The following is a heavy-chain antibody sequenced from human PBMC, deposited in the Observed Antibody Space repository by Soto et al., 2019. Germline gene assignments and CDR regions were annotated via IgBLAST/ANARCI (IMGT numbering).Heavy chain of an antibody. Sequence: SETLSLTCAVYGGSFSGYYWSWIRQPPGKGLEWIGEINHSGSTNYNPSLKSRVTISVDTSKNQFSLKLSSVTAADTAVYYCARARPKLNIGSARSGMDVWGQGTTVTVSS. CDR1: GGSFSGYY. CDR3: ARARPKLNIGSARSGMDV. CDR2: INHSGST. V-gene: IGHV4-34*01. J-gene: IGHJ6*02. D-gene: IGHD1-26*01.